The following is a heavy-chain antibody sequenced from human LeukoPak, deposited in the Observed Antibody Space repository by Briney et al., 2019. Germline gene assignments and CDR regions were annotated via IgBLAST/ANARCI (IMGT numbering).Heavy chain of an antibody. CDR2: IYYSGDT. J-gene: IGHJ4*02. CDR1: GGSIGRSSYY. CDR3: ARHGSITTGAFTY. Sequence: SDTLSLTCSVSGGSIGRSSYYWGWARQPPGKGLEWIGSIYYSGDTYYNPSLKSRVTISVDTSRNQFSLKLGSVTAADTAIYYCARHGSITTGAFTYRGQGTLVTVSS. D-gene: IGHD1-26*01. V-gene: IGHV4-39*01.